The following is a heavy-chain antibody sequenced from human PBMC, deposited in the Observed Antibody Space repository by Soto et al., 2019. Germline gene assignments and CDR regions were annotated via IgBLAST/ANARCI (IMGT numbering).Heavy chain of an antibody. CDR2: IWYDGSNK. CDR1: GFTFSSYG. V-gene: IGHV3-33*01. Sequence: QVQLVESGGGVVQPGRSLRLSCAASGFTFSSYGMHWVRQAPGMGLEWVAIIWYDGSNKYYADSVKGRFTISRDNSKNTLYLQMNSLRAEDTAVYYCARDTAAAGTAYGMDVWGQGTTVTVSS. CDR3: ARDTAAAGTAYGMDV. J-gene: IGHJ6*02. D-gene: IGHD6-13*01.